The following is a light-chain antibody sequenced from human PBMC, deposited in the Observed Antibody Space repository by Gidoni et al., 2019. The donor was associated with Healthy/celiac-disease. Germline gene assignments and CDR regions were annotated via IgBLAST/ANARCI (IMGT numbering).Light chain of an antibody. CDR2: AAS. Sequence: DIQMTQSPSSLSASVGDRVTITCRASQSISSYVNWYQQKPGKAPKLLSYAASSLQSGVPSRFSGSGSGTDFTLTISSLQPEDFATYYCQQSYSTPPETFGPGTKVDIK. CDR1: QSISSY. J-gene: IGKJ3*01. V-gene: IGKV1-39*01. CDR3: QQSYSTPPET.